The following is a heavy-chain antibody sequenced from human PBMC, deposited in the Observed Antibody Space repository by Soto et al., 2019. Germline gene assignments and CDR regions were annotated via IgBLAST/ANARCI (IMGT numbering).Heavy chain of an antibody. CDR1: GLTFSSEE. Sequence: VGSLRLSCEVSGLTFSSEEMNWVRQAPGKGLEWVAYIQNSGSPIYYADSLKGRFTISRDNAKNSLYLQMSSLTAEDTAVYYCARGYHSGWHFGYWGQGALVTVSS. CDR3: ARGYHSGWHFGY. CDR2: IQNSGSPI. D-gene: IGHD6-19*01. V-gene: IGHV3-48*03. J-gene: IGHJ4*02.